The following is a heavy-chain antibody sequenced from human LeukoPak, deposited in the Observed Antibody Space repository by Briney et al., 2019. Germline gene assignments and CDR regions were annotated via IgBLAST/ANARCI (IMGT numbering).Heavy chain of an antibody. Sequence: PGGSLRLSCAASGFTFSSYWMHWVRQAPGKRLVWVSRISTDGSSTNSADSVKGRLTISRDNAKNTLYLQMNSLRAEDTAVYYCVREYSSSSGRAFDIWGQGTMVTVSP. V-gene: IGHV3-74*01. CDR2: ISTDGSST. J-gene: IGHJ3*02. CDR3: VREYSSSSGRAFDI. D-gene: IGHD6-6*01. CDR1: GFTFSSYW.